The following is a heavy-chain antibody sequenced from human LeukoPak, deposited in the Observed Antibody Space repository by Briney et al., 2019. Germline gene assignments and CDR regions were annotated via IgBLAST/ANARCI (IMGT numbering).Heavy chain of an antibody. D-gene: IGHD3-10*01. V-gene: IGHV4-59*01. CDR3: ARAYYYGSGSYYDV. J-gene: IGHJ6*04. Sequence: SETLSLTCTVSGGSISSYYWSWIRQPPGKGLEWIGYIYYSGSTNYNPSLKSRVTISVDTSKNQFSLKLSSVTAADTAVYYCARAYYYGSGSYYDVWGKGTTVTISS. CDR2: IYYSGST. CDR1: GGSISSYY.